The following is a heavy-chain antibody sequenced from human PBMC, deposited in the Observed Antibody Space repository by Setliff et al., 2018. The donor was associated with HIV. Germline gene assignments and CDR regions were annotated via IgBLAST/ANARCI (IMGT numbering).Heavy chain of an antibody. CDR2: IWYDGSNK. J-gene: IGHJ6*02. CDR3: AKSGVRPHPSHDYYYYGLDV. CDR1: GFTFSSYG. Sequence: LSLTCAASGFTFSSYGMHWVRQAPGKGLEWVAVIWYDGSNKYYADSVKGRFTISRDNSKNMLYLQMNSLRAEDTAVYYCAKSGVRPHPSHDYYYYGLDVWGQGTTVTVSS. V-gene: IGHV3-33*06. D-gene: IGHD1-1*01.